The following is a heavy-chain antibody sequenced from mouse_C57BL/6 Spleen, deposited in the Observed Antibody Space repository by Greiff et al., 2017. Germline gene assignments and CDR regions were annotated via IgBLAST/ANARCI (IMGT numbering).Heavy chain of an antibody. CDR2: ISSGGDYI. D-gene: IGHD1-1*01. J-gene: IGHJ3*01. Sequence: DVMLVESGEGLVKPGGSLKLSCAASGFTFSSYAMSWVRQTPEKRLEWVAYISSGGDYIYYADTVKGRFTISRDNARNTLYLQMSSLKSEDTAMYYCTRGRDYYGSSYGAYWGQGTLVTVSA. CDR3: TRGRDYYGSSYGAY. V-gene: IGHV5-9-1*02. CDR1: GFTFSSYA.